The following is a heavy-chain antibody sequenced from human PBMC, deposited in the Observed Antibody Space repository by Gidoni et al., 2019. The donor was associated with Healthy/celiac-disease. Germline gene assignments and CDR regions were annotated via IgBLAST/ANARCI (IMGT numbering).Heavy chain of an antibody. CDR2: INHSGST. CDR1: GGSFSGYY. V-gene: IGHV4-34*01. D-gene: IGHD3-3*01. J-gene: IGHJ4*02. CDR3: ARVRRGFLEWPYYFDY. Sequence: QVQLQQWGAGLFKPTETLSLTCAVYGGSFSGYYWSWIRQPPGKGLEWIGEINHSGSTNYNPSLKSRVTISVDTSKNQFSLKLSSVTAADTAVYYCARVRRGFLEWPYYFDYWGQGTLVTVSS.